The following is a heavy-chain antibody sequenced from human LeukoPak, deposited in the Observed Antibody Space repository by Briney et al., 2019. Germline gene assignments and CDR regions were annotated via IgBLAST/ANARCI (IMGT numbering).Heavy chain of an antibody. CDR3: ARGRRWTVPYFDY. CDR2: INHSGST. V-gene: IGHV4-34*01. J-gene: IGHJ4*02. D-gene: IGHD4-17*01. CDR1: GGSFSGYY. Sequence: SETLSLTCAVYGGSFSGYYCSCIRQPPGKGLEWIGEINHSGSTNYIPSLKSRVTISVDTSKNQFSLKLSSVTAADTAVYYCARGRRWTVPYFDYWGQGTLVTVSS.